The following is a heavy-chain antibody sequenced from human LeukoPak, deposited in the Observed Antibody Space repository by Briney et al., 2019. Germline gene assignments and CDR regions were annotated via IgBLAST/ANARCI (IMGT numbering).Heavy chain of an antibody. D-gene: IGHD6-19*01. J-gene: IGHJ6*03. CDR1: GFTFSSYS. Sequence: GGSLRLSCAASGFTFSSYSMSWVRQAPGKGLEWVANIKQDGSEKYYVDSVKGRFTISRDNAKNSLYLQMNSLRAEDTAVYYCARDDQWLVPGWDYYYYYMDVWGKGTTVTVSS. CDR3: ARDDQWLVPGWDYYYYYMDV. CDR2: IKQDGSEK. V-gene: IGHV3-7*01.